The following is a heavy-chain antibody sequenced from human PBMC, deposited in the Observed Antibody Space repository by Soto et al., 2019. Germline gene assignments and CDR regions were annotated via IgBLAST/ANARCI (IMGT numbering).Heavy chain of an antibody. D-gene: IGHD1-26*01. CDR3: ARGPVGVGAPTLDY. CDR1: GGSFSGYY. J-gene: IGHJ4*02. V-gene: IGHV4-34*01. CDR2: INHSGSA. Sequence: PSETLSLTCAVYGGSFSGYYWSWIRQPPGKGLEWIGEINHSGSANYNPSLKSRVTISVDTSKNQFSLKLSSVTAADTAVYYCARGPVGVGAPTLDYWGQGTLVTVSS.